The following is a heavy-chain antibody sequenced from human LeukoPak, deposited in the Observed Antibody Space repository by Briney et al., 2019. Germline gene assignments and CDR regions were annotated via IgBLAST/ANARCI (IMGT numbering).Heavy chain of an antibody. CDR3: AKASITVAGTYFDY. CDR1: GFTFSTYA. V-gene: IGHV3-23*01. Sequence: QPGASLRLSCAASGFTFSTYAMNWVRQAPGKGLDWVSVISNSGGSTVYADSVKGRFTISRDNSKNTLYLQVKSLRAEDTAVYYCAKASITVAGTYFDYWGQGTLVTVSS. CDR2: ISNSGGST. J-gene: IGHJ4*02. D-gene: IGHD6-19*01.